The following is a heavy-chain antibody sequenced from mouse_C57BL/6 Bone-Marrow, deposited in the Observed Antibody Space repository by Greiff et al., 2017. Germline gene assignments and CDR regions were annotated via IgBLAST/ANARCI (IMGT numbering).Heavy chain of an antibody. CDR1: GFTFSSYG. V-gene: IGHV5-6*02. CDR2: ISSGGSYT. J-gene: IGHJ3*01. Sequence: EVKLVESGGDFVKPGGSLKLFCAASGFTFSSYGMSWVRQTPDKRLEWVATISSGGSYTYYPDSVKGRFTISRDDAKNTLYLRMSSLKSEDAALYYCARRRAWFAYWGQGTLVTVSA. CDR3: ARRRAWFAY.